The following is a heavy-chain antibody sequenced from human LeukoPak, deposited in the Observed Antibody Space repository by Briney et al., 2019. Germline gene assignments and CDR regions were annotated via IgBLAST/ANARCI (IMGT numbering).Heavy chain of an antibody. J-gene: IGHJ4*02. CDR3: AKLERSDFEYYS. CDR1: GFSFSTYA. CDR2: ISGRGGNT. V-gene: IGHV3-23*01. D-gene: IGHD2/OR15-2a*01. Sequence: GGSLRLSCAASGFSFSTYAMSWVRQAPGKGLEWVSTISGRGGNTYYADSVRGRFTISRVNSVNTLYLQMNSLRVEDTAMYHCAKLERSDFEYYSWGQGTLVTVSS.